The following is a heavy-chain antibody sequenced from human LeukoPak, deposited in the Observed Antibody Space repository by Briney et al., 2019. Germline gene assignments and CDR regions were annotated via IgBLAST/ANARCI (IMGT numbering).Heavy chain of an antibody. CDR1: GGSISSGSYY. J-gene: IGHJ2*01. CDR2: IYTSGST. Sequence: KSSQTLSLTCAVSGGSISSGSYYWNWIRQPAGKGLEWIGRIYTSGSTNYNPSLKSRVTISVDTSKNQFSLKLSSVTAADTAVYYCARAPGGSSWYWYFDLWGRGTLVTVSS. CDR3: ARAPGGSSWYWYFDL. V-gene: IGHV4-61*02. D-gene: IGHD6-13*01.